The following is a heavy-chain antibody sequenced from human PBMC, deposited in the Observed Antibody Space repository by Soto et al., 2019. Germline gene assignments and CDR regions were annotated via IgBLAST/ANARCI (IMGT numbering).Heavy chain of an antibody. CDR2: INHSGST. V-gene: IGHV4-34*01. J-gene: IGHJ4*01. D-gene: IGHD6-19*01. Sequence: SETLSLTCAVYGGSFSGYYWSWIRQPPGKGLEWIGEINHSGSTNYNPSLKSRVTISVDTSKNQFSLKLSSVTAADTAVYYCAKDMGQWVETFDYWGHGTLVTVSS. CDR3: AKDMGQWVETFDY. CDR1: GGSFSGYY.